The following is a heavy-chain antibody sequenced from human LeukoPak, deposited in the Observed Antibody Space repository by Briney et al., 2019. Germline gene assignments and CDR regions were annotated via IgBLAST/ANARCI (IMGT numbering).Heavy chain of an antibody. CDR1: GGSLSGYY. CDR2: INHSGST. V-gene: IGHV4-34*01. D-gene: IGHD4-17*01. J-gene: IGHJ4*02. Sequence: SETLSLTCAVYGGSLSGYYWSWIRQPPGKGLEWIGEINHSGSTNYNPSLKSRVTISVDTSKNQFSLKLSSVTAADTAVYYCARGHTVTTYYFDYWGQGTLVTVSS. CDR3: ARGHTVTTYYFDY.